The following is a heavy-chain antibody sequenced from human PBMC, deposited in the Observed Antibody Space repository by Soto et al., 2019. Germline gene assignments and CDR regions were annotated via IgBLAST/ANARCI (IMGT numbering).Heavy chain of an antibody. J-gene: IGHJ4*02. V-gene: IGHV4-59*11. Sequence: QVQLQESGPGLVKPSETLSLTCSVSGGFISNHYWSWIRQPPGKGLEWIGYIYYNGNTNYNPSLKSRVTMSLDTSRNQISLKLTTVTAADTAVYYCTRANWYSEYWGQGTLVTVSS. D-gene: IGHD7-27*01. CDR2: IYYNGNT. CDR1: GGFISNHY. CDR3: TRANWYSEY.